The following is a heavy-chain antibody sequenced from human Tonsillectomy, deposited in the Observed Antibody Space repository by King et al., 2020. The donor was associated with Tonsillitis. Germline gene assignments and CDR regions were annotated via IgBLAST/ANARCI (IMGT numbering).Heavy chain of an antibody. V-gene: IGHV1-18*01. D-gene: IGHD1-26*01. CDR3: ARVPGMVALYQFDY. Sequence: QLVQSGGEVKKAGASVKVYCKASGYTFTSYGISWVRQAPGQGLEWMGWIVPYNDNTKYAQKLQGRVIMTTDTSTSTAYMELRSLRSDDTAVYYCARVPGMVALYQFDYWGQGTLVTVSS. CDR2: IVPYNDNT. J-gene: IGHJ4*02. CDR1: GYTFTSYG.